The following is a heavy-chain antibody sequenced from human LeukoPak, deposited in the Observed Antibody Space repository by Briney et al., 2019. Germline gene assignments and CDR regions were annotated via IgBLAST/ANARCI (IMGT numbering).Heavy chain of an antibody. CDR1: GFTFSAYA. D-gene: IGHD4-17*01. Sequence: GGSLRLSCTASGFTFSAYAMMWVRQAPGKGPEWVSAIRGGGSAFYADSVKGRFTIPRDNSKYTLFLQMNSLRAEDTAVYYCARDPNGDYIGAFDMWGPGTMVTVSS. CDR2: IRGGGSA. CDR3: ARDPNGDYIGAFDM. V-gene: IGHV3-23*01. J-gene: IGHJ3*02.